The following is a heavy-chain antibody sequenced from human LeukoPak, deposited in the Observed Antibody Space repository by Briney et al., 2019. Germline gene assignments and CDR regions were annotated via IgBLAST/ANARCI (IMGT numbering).Heavy chain of an antibody. D-gene: IGHD3-10*01. CDR2: IKSKTDGGTT. J-gene: IGHJ4*02. V-gene: IGHV3-15*01. Sequence: GGSLRLSCAASGFTFSDYAMSWVRQAPGKGLEWVGRIKSKTDGGTTDYAAPVKGRFTISRDDSKNTLYLQMNRLKTEDTAVYYCSTGPTRISMIRGVVITDYWGQGTLVTVSS. CDR3: STGPTRISMIRGVVITDY. CDR1: GFTFSDYA.